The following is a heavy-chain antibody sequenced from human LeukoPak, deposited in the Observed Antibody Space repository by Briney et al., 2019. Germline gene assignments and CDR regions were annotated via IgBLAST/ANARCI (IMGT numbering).Heavy chain of an antibody. CDR2: IYDDGSS. CDR1: GGSVSSENSY. D-gene: IGHD3-10*01. Sequence: SQTLSLTCTVSGGSVSSENSYWNWIRQPAGKGLEWIGRIYDDGSSTYNPSLKSRVTISVGTSKNQFSLRLTSMTAADTAVYYCARGYYYRGWGQGTLVTVSS. V-gene: IGHV4-61*02. J-gene: IGHJ4*02. CDR3: ARGYYYRG.